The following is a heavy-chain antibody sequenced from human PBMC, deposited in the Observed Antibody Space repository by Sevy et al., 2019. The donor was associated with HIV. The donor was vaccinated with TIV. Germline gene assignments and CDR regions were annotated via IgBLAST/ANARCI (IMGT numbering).Heavy chain of an antibody. CDR1: RDSVSSNSAA. V-gene: IGHV6-1*01. D-gene: IGHD6-19*01. CDR2: TYYRSKWYN. J-gene: IGHJ4*02. Sequence: QSQTLSLTCAISRDSVSSNSAAWNWIRQSPSRGLEWLGRTYYRSKWYNDYAVSVKSRITINPDTSKNQFSLQLNSVTPEDTAVYYCARVTQWPLERSGWYFDYWGQGTLVTVSS. CDR3: ARVTQWPLERSGWYFDY.